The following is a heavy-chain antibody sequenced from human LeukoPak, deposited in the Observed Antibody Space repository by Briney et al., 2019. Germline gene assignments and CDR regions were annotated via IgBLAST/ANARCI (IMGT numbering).Heavy chain of an antibody. V-gene: IGHV5-51*01. CDR2: IYPGDSDT. J-gene: IGHJ4*02. Sequence: GESLKISCKGSGYSFTSYWIGWARQMPGKGLEWMGIIYPGDSDTRYSPSFQGHVTISADKSFSTAYLQWSSLKASDTAMYYCARYEFPYYGSGSRAFDYWGQGTLVTVSS. CDR3: ARYEFPYYGSGSRAFDY. CDR1: GYSFTSYW. D-gene: IGHD3-10*01.